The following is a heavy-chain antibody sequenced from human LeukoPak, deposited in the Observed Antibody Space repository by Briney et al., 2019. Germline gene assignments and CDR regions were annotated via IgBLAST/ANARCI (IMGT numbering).Heavy chain of an antibody. V-gene: IGHV1-69*05. D-gene: IGHD3-10*01. CDR2: IIPIFGTA. Sequence: ASVKVSCKASGGTFSSCDISWVRQAPGQGLEWMGGIIPIFGTASYAQKFQGRVTITTDESTSTAYMELSSLRSEDTAVYYCARDRGGPNWFDPWGQGTLVTVSS. CDR1: GGTFSSCD. J-gene: IGHJ5*02. CDR3: ARDRGGPNWFDP.